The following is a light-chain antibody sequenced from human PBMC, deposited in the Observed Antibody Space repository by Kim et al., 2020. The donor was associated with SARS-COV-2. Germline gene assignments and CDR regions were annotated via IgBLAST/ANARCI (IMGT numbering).Light chain of an antibody. V-gene: IGLV4-69*01. J-gene: IGLJ3*02. CDR3: QTWGTGLQKV. CDR2: FNSDGSH. Sequence: QLVLTQSPSASASLGASVKLTCTLSSGHNNYAIAWHQQQPEKAPRYLLRFNSDGSHNKGDGIPDSFTGSSSRAKRHLTISSVHIEDEADYFCQTWGTGLQKVFGRGTQLTVL. CDR1: SGHNNYA.